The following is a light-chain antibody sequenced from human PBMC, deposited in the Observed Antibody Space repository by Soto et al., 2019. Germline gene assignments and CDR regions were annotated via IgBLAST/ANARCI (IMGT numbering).Light chain of an antibody. J-gene: IGLJ2*01. V-gene: IGLV2-23*02. CDR3: CSFVRTNGLL. CDR2: EVN. CDR1: SSDVGSYDL. Sequence: QSALTQPASVSGSPGQSITISCTGTSSDVGSYDLVSWYQQHSGKAPKIIIYEVNKRPSGISDRFSGSKSGNTASLTISGLQAEDEADYFCCSFVRTNGLLFGGGTKVTVL.